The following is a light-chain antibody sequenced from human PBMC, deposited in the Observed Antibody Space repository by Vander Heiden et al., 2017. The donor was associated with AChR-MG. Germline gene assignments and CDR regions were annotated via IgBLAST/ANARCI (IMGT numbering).Light chain of an antibody. J-gene: IGKJ4*01. CDR3: MQSTQPLLT. Sequence: EIVLTQTPLSLSVTPGQPASISCKSSQSLLHSDRKTYLYWYLQKPGQSPHLLIYEDSNRFSGVPDRFSGSGSETDFTLRISRVEAEDVGVYYCMQSTQPLLTFGGGTQVEIK. CDR2: EDS. CDR1: QSLLHSDRKTY. V-gene: IGKV2D-29*02.